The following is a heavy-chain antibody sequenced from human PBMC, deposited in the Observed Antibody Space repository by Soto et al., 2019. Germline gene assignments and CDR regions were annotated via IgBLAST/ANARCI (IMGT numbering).Heavy chain of an antibody. CDR2: TSSEGYNI. D-gene: IGHD2-15*01. V-gene: IGHV3-30*18. Sequence: QVQLVESGGGVVQPGTSVRLSCAASGFTFSSFGMHWVRQPPGKGLEGVAVTSSEGYNINYADSVKGRFTISRDNSKNTLFLQMNSLRAEDTAVYFCAKKLPGPYHALFDHCGQGALVTVSA. J-gene: IGHJ4*02. CDR3: AKKLPGPYHALFDH. CDR1: GFTFSSFG.